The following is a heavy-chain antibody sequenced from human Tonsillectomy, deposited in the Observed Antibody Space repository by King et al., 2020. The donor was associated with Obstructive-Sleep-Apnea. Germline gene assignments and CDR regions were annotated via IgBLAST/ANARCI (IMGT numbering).Heavy chain of an antibody. CDR2: ISGSGGST. J-gene: IGHJ4*02. CDR1: GFTFSSYA. D-gene: IGHD3-22*01. V-gene: IGHV3-23*04. CDR3: AKDNYYDSSGYIDY. Sequence: VQLVESGGGLVQPGGSLRLSCAASGFTFSSYAMSRVRQAPGKGLEWVSAISGSGGSTYYADSVKGRFTISRDNSKNTLYRQMNSLRAEDTAVYYCAKDNYYDSSGYIDYWGQGTLVTVSS.